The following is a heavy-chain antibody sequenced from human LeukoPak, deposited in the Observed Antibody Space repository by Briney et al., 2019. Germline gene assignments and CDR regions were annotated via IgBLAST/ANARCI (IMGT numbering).Heavy chain of an antibody. Sequence: GGSLRHSCAASGFTFSSYSMNWVRQAPGKGLEWVSCISSSSSYIYYADSVKGRFTISRDNAKNSLYLQMNSLRAEDTAVYYCARAHNWKYGSFDFWGQGTLVTVSS. CDR3: ARAHNWKYGSFDF. J-gene: IGHJ4*02. D-gene: IGHD1-7*01. V-gene: IGHV3-21*01. CDR2: ISSSSSYI. CDR1: GFTFSSYS.